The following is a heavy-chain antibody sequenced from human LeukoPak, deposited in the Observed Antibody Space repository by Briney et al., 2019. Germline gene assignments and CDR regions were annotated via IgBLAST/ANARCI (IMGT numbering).Heavy chain of an antibody. V-gene: IGHV4-59*11. D-gene: IGHD6-19*01. Sequence: SETLSLTCTVSGGSISSHYWSWIRQPPGKGPEWIAYIFYSGGTNYNPSLKNRVTISVDTSKNQFSLKLSSVTAADTDVYYCARVGYSSGWSHFDLWGRGTLVTVSS. CDR3: ARVGYSSGWSHFDL. CDR2: IFYSGGT. CDR1: GGSISSHY. J-gene: IGHJ2*01.